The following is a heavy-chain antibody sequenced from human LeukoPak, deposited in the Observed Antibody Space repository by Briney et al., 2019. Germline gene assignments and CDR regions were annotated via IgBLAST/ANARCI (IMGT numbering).Heavy chain of an antibody. CDR3: AREGYSSSGSNFDY. CDR2: INPNSGGT. CDR1: GYTFTGYY. J-gene: IGHJ4*02. V-gene: IGHV1-2*02. Sequence: ASVKVSCKASGYTFTGYYMHWVRQAPGQGREWMGWINPNSGGTNYAQKFQGRVTMTRDTSISTAYMELSRLRSDDTAVYYCAREGYSSSGSNFDYWGQGTLVTVSS. D-gene: IGHD6-13*01.